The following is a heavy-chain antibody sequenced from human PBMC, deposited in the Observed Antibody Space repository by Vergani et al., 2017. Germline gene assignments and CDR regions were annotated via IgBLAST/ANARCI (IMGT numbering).Heavy chain of an antibody. CDR3: ARGHPVGSY. D-gene: IGHD1-26*01. CDR1: GITFWKFG. V-gene: IGHV3-9*01. Sequence: EVQLMESGGGWAQPGGSLRLSCAASGITFWKFGMHWVRQGPGKGLEWVSGISWNSGAVDYADSVRGRFTISRDNAKNSLFLEMNSLRVADTAVYYCARGHPVGSYWGQGTLVTVSS. J-gene: IGHJ4*02. CDR2: ISWNSGAV.